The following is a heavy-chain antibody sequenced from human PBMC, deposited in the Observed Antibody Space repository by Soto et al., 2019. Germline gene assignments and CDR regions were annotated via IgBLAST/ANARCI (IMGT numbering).Heavy chain of an antibody. V-gene: IGHV3-33*01. D-gene: IGHD1-1*01. Sequence: EGSLRLSCSASGFTSSSYGVHRVRQAPGKGLEWVAVIWYDGSNKYYADSVKGRFTLSRDNSKNTLYLQRNSLRAEDTAVYYYAIGGFSWWNDIAQAPLDPWGQGTFVTV. CDR3: AIGGFSWWNDIAQAPLDP. CDR2: IWYDGSNK. CDR1: GFTSSSYG. J-gene: IGHJ5*02.